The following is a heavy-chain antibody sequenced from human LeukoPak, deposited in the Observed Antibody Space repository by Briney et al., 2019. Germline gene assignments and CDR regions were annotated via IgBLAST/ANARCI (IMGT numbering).Heavy chain of an antibody. CDR3: ARSILRYYYNASGYYPYYFDY. V-gene: IGHV4-39*07. CDR1: GGSFSSSSHY. J-gene: IGHJ4*02. D-gene: IGHD3-22*01. Sequence: SETPSLTCTVSGGSFSSSSHYWGWIRQPPGRGLEWIGSIYYRGSNYHNSSLKGRVTMSIDTSKNQFSLRLSSVTAADTAVYYCARSILRYYYNASGYYPYYFDYWGQGVLVTVSS. CDR2: IYYRGSN.